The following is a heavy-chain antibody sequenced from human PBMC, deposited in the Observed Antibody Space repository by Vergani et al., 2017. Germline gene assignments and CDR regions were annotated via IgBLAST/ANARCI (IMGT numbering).Heavy chain of an antibody. CDR1: GFTFSDYY. J-gene: IGHJ4*02. Sequence: QVQLVESGGGLVKPGGSLRLSCAASGFTFSDYYMSWIRQAPGKGLEWVSYISSSSSYTNYADSVKGRFTISRDNAKNSLYLQMNSLRAEDTAVYYCARDQFGSYTHCGPFDYWGQGTLVTVSS. CDR2: ISSSSSYT. V-gene: IGHV3-11*05. CDR3: ARDQFGSYTHCGPFDY. D-gene: IGHD1-26*01.